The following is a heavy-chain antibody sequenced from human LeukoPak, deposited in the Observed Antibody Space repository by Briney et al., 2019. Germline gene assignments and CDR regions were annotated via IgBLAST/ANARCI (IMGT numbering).Heavy chain of an antibody. J-gene: IGHJ6*02. CDR2: INHSGST. Sequence: WETLSLTCAVYGGSFSGYYWSWIRQPPGKGLEWIGEINHSGSTNYNPSLKSRVTISVDTSKNQFSLKLSSVTAADTAVYYCARARVGGYCSSTSCPHYYYYGMDVWGQGTTVTVSS. CDR3: ARARVGGYCSSTSCPHYYYYGMDV. V-gene: IGHV4-34*01. D-gene: IGHD2-2*03. CDR1: GGSFSGYY.